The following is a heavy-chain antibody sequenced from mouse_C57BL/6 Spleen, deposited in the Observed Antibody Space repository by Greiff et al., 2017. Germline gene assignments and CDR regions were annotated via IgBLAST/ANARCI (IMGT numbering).Heavy chain of an antibody. V-gene: IGHV1-26*01. CDR1: GYTFTDYY. D-gene: IGHD2-1*01. Sequence: EVQLQQSGPELVKPGASVKISCKASGYTFTDYYMNWVKQSHGQSLEWIGDINPNNGGTSYNQKFKGKATLTVDKYSSTAYMELRSLTSEDSAVYYCAGADGNSWFAYWGQGTLVTVSA. CDR3: AGADGNSWFAY. J-gene: IGHJ3*01. CDR2: INPNNGGT.